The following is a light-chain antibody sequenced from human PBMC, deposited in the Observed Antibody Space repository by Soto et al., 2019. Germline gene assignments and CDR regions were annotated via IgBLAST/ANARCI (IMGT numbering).Light chain of an antibody. CDR2: WAS. J-gene: IGKJ1*01. Sequence: DIAMTQSPDSLAVSLGERATINCKSNQSVLYSSNNKNYLAWYQQKPGQSPKLLIYWASTRESGVPDRFSGSGSGTDFTLTISSLQAEDVAVYYCQQYYSTPWTFGQGTKVEIK. CDR3: QQYYSTPWT. V-gene: IGKV4-1*01. CDR1: QSVLYSSNNKNY.